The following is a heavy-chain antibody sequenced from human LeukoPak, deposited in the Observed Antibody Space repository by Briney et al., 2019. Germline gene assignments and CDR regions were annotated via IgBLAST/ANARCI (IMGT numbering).Heavy chain of an antibody. CDR3: ARRPRGFGELDY. D-gene: IGHD3-10*01. CDR1: GGSISSGGYY. J-gene: IGHJ4*02. Sequence: SQTLSLTCTVSGGSISSGGYYWSWIRQHPGKGLEWIGYIYYSGSTYYNPSLKSRVTISVDTSKNQFSLKLSSVTAADTAVYYCARRPRGFGELDYWGQGTLVTVSS. V-gene: IGHV4-31*03. CDR2: IYYSGST.